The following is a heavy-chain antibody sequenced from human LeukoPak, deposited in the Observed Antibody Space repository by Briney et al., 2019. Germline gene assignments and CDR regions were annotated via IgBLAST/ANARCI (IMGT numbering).Heavy chain of an antibody. V-gene: IGHV3-66*02. J-gene: IGHJ4*02. CDR1: GFTVSSNY. CDR2: IYSGGST. Sequence: PGGSLRLSCAASGFTVSSNYMSWVRQAPGKGLEWVSVIYSGGSTYYADSVKGRFTISRDNSKNTLYLRMNSLGAEDTAVYYCARDKTGTTYGYFDYWGQGTLVTVSS. CDR3: ARDKTGTTYGYFDY. D-gene: IGHD1-7*01.